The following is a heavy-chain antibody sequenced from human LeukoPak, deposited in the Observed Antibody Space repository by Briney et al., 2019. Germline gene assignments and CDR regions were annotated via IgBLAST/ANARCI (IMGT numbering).Heavy chain of an antibody. CDR1: GYTFTGYY. Sequence: ASVKVSCKASGYTFTGYYMHWVRQAPGQGLEWMGRINPNSGGTNYAQKFQGRVTMTRDTSISTAYVELSRLRSDDTAVYYCARVNPLFDAFDIWGQGTMVTVSS. V-gene: IGHV1-2*06. CDR3: ARVNPLFDAFDI. CDR2: INPNSGGT. J-gene: IGHJ3*02.